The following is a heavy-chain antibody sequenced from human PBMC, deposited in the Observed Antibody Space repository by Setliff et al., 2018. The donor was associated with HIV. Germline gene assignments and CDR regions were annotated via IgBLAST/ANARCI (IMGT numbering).Heavy chain of an antibody. J-gene: IGHJ6*04. CDR2: FNFGGNT. V-gene: IGHV4-39*01. CDR3: AKRYNDLWNGQTDV. CDR1: GVSISSSDSY. Sequence: SETLSLTCSVSGVSISSSDSYWGWIRQPPGKGPEWIATFNFGGNTYYTPSLKGRLTTSADTSKNEVFLTLSSVTASDTAVYYCAKRYNDLWNGQTDVWGKGATVTVSS. D-gene: IGHD3-3*01.